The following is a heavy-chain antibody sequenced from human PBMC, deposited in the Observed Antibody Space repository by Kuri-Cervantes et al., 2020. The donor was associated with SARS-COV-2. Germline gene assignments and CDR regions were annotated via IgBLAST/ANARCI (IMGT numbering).Heavy chain of an antibody. Sequence: LSLTCAASGFTFSSYAMHWVRQAPGKGLEWVAVISYDGSNKYYADSVKGRFAISRDNSKNTLYLQMNSLRSEDTAVYYCAGLTFYSLVPQWGQGTLVTVSS. CDR1: GFTFSSYA. D-gene: IGHD6-13*01. J-gene: IGHJ4*02. CDR2: ISYDGSNK. CDR3: AGLTFYSLVPQ. V-gene: IGHV3-30*09.